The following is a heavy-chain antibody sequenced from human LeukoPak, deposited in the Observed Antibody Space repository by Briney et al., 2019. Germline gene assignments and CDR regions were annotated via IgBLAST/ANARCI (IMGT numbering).Heavy chain of an antibody. CDR1: DGSVSSTNFY. CDR2: VYYTGST. CDR3: ARDDAPAYYYDSSGVGRAFDI. V-gene: IGHV4-39*07. D-gene: IGHD3-22*01. Sequence: SETLSLTCTVSDGSVSSTNFYWGWIRQPPGKGLEWIGTVYYTGSTNYNPSLKSRVTMSVDTSKNQFSLKLSSVTAADTAVYYCARDDAPAYYYDSSGVGRAFDIWGQGTMVTVSS. J-gene: IGHJ3*02.